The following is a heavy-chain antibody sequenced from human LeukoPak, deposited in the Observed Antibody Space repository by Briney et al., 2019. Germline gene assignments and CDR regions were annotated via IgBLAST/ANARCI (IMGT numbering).Heavy chain of an antibody. V-gene: IGHV4-30-4*01. CDR1: GASIRSGDYY. D-gene: IGHD2-15*01. CDR3: ARDCSGGSCYGAFDI. Sequence: SETPSLTCTVSGASIRSGDYYWSWIRQPLGKGLEWIGYIYDSGSTYYNPSLKSRITISVDTSENRFSLKLSSVTATDTAVYYCARDCSGGSCYGAFDIWGQGTMVTVSS. J-gene: IGHJ3*02. CDR2: IYDSGST.